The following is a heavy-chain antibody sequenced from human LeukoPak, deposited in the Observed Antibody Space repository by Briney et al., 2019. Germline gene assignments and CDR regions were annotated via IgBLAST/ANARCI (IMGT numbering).Heavy chain of an antibody. D-gene: IGHD2-2*01. CDR3: ARRLTQYDCFDP. V-gene: IGHV6-1*01. J-gene: IGHJ5*02. Sequence: SQTLSLTCAISGDSVSSNSVTWNWIRQSPSRGLEWLVRTYYRSTWYNDYAVSVRGRITVNPATSKNQFSLHLNSVTPEDTAVYYCARRLTQYDCFDPWGQGILVTVSS. CDR2: TYYRSTWYN. CDR1: GDSVSSNSVT.